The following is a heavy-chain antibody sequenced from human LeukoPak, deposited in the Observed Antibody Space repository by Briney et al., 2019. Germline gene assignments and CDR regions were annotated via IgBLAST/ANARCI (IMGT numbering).Heavy chain of an antibody. V-gene: IGHV3-7*03. J-gene: IGHJ3*02. CDR3: ARDMVGAATDAFDI. CDR2: IKQDGSEK. CDR1: GFTFSSYW. D-gene: IGHD2-15*01. Sequence: GGSLRLSCAASGFTFSSYWMSWVRQAPGKGLEWAANIKQDGSEKYYVDSVKGRFTISRDNAKNSLYLQMNSLRAEDTAVYYCARDMVGAATDAFDIWGQGTMVTVSS.